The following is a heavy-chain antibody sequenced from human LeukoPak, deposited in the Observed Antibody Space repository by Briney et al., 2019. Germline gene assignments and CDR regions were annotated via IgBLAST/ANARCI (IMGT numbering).Heavy chain of an antibody. Sequence: GGSLRLSCAASGFTFSSYAMHWVRQAPGKGLEWVSSISISSSYIYYADSVKGRFTISRDNAKNSLYLQVNSLRAEDTAVYYCARGPQKNGHSSGYPGYFDYWGQGTLVTVSS. J-gene: IGHJ4*02. CDR1: GFTFSSYA. V-gene: IGHV3-21*01. CDR2: ISISSSYI. CDR3: ARGPQKNGHSSGYPGYFDY. D-gene: IGHD3-22*01.